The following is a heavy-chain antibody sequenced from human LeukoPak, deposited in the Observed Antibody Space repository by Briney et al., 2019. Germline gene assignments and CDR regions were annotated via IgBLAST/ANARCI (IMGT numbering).Heavy chain of an antibody. V-gene: IGHV1-24*01. Sequence: ASVKVSCKVSGYTLTELSMHWVRQAPGKGLEWMGGFDVEGGETIYARKFQGRVTMTEDTSTDTAYMELSSLRSEDTAVYYCARDERDGGDTAMLGANNWFDPWGQGTLVTVSS. CDR1: GYTLTELS. CDR2: FDVEGGET. CDR3: ARDERDGGDTAMLGANNWFDP. D-gene: IGHD5-18*01. J-gene: IGHJ5*02.